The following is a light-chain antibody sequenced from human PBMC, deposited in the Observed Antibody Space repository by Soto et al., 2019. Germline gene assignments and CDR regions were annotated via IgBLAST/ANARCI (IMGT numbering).Light chain of an antibody. CDR1: QSVGNNN. J-gene: IGKJ4*01. V-gene: IGKV3-20*01. CDR3: QQDGSTPLT. CDR2: DAS. Sequence: EIVLTQSPGTLSLSPGERATLSCRASQSVGNNNLAWYQQKPGQAPRFLIYDASSRATGIPDRFSGSGSGTDFTLTISRLEPEDFAGFYWQQDGSTPLTFGGGTKVEIK.